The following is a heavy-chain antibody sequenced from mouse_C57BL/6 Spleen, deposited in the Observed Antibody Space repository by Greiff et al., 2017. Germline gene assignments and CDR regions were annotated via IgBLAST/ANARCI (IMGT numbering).Heavy chain of an antibody. Sequence: VQLQQSGPELVKPGASVKISCKASGYAFSSSWMNWVKQRPGKGLEWIGRIYPGDGDTNYNGKFKGKATLTADKSSSTAYMQLSSLTSEDSAVYFCEREGSSDTFAYWGQGTLVTVAA. CDR1: GYAFSSSW. CDR2: IYPGDGDT. D-gene: IGHD3-2*02. CDR3: EREGSSDTFAY. V-gene: IGHV1-82*01. J-gene: IGHJ3*01.